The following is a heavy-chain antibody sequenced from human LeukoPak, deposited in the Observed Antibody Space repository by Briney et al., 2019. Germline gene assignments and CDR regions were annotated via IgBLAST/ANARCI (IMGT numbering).Heavy chain of an antibody. D-gene: IGHD6-19*01. CDR3: ARYGYSSGWYWDY. CDR2: LRGDGGAT. J-gene: IGHJ4*02. Sequence: GGSLRLSCVASQFTFSNYAMNWVRQAPGKGLEWVAALRGDGGATYHVDSVKGRFTISRDNAKNSLYLQMNSLRAEDTAVYYCARYGYSSGWYWDYWGQGTLVTVSS. CDR1: QFTFSNYA. V-gene: IGHV3-23*01.